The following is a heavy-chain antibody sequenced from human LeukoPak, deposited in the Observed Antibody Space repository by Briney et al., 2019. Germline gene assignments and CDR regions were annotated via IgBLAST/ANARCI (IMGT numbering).Heavy chain of an antibody. V-gene: IGHV5-51*01. J-gene: IGHJ4*02. D-gene: IGHD5-18*01. Sequence: GESLKISCQGSGYSFTNYWIGWVRQMPGKGLEWMGIIYPGDSDTRYSPSFQGQVTISADKSISTAYLQWSSLKASDIAIYYCARLVDTSMARFDYWGQGTPVTVSS. CDR2: IYPGDSDT. CDR1: GYSFTNYW. CDR3: ARLVDTSMARFDY.